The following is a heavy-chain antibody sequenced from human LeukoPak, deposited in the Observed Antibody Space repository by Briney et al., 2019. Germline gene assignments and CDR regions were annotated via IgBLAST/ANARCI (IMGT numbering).Heavy chain of an antibody. V-gene: IGHV3-66*01. D-gene: IGHD6-13*01. CDR3: ARDLPPQSSSWSLTFDY. Sequence: GGSLRLSCAASGFTVSSNYMSWVRQAPGKGLEWVSIMYSGGSTYYADSVKDRFTISRDDSKNTLYLQMNSLRAEDTAVYYCARDLPPQSSSWSLTFDYWGQGTLVTVSS. CDR1: GFTVSSNY. CDR2: MYSGGST. J-gene: IGHJ4*02.